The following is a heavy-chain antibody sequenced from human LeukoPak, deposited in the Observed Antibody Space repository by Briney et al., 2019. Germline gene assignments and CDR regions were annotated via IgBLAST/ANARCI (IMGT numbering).Heavy chain of an antibody. V-gene: IGHV4-30-4*08. CDR2: IYYSGST. CDR3: ARSYDISPIDY. Sequence: SETLSLTCTVSGGSLSSGDYYWSWIRQPPGTGLEWIGYIYYSGSTYYNPSLKSRVTISVDTSKNQFSLKLSSVTAADTAVYYCARSYDISPIDYWGQGTLVTVSS. CDR1: GGSLSSGDYY. D-gene: IGHD3-9*01. J-gene: IGHJ4*02.